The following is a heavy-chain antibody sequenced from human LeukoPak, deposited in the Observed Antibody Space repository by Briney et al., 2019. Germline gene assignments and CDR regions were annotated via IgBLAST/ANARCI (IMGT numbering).Heavy chain of an antibody. CDR3: ARDKNGYYYYGMDV. J-gene: IGHJ6*02. V-gene: IGHV3-48*02. CDR1: GFTFSSYS. CDR2: ISSSSSTI. D-gene: IGHD2-8*01. Sequence: SGGSLRLSCAASGFTFSSYSMNWVRQAPGKGLEWVSYISSSSSTIYYADSVKGRFIISRDNAKNSLYLQMNSLRDEDTAVYYCARDKNGYYYYGMDVWGQGTTVTVSS.